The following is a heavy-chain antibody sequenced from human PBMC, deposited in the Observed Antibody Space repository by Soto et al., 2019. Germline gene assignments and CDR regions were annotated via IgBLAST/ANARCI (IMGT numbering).Heavy chain of an antibody. D-gene: IGHD2-2*01. Sequence: SDTLSLTCAVSGGSISTNNWWSWARQPPGKGLEWIGEVFHSGSTNYNPSLKSRVTISVDKSKNQFSVKLTSVTAADTAVYYCARGAIVVVPAAIDWGQGTMVTVSS. CDR1: GGSISTNNW. CDR3: ARGAIVVVPAAID. V-gene: IGHV4-4*02. J-gene: IGHJ3*01. CDR2: VFHSGST.